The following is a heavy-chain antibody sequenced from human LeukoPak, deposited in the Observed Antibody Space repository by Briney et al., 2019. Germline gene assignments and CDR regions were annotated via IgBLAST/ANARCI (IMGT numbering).Heavy chain of an antibody. J-gene: IGHJ1*01. V-gene: IGHV3-23*01. Sequence: GGSLRLSCGASGFTFSIYVMTWVRQAPGKGLEWVSTVSGSGGTTYHADSVKGRFTVSRDNSRNTLYLQMNSLRVEDTAVYFCAKTTGYSDYSPFHHWGQGTLVTVSS. CDR2: VSGSGGTT. CDR3: AKTTGYSDYSPFHH. D-gene: IGHD4-11*01. CDR1: GFTFSIYV.